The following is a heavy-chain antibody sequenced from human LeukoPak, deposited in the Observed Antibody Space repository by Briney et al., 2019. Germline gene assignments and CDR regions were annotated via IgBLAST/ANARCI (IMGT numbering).Heavy chain of an antibody. CDR3: ALGYCSSGSCLGPDV. J-gene: IGHJ6*04. CDR2: INPNSGGT. Sequence: ASVKVSCKASGYTFTGYYMHWVRQAPGQGLEWMGWINPNSGGTNYAQKFQGRVTMTRDTSISTAYMELSSLRSEDTAVYYCALGYCSSGSCLGPDVWGKGTTVTVSS. D-gene: IGHD2-15*01. V-gene: IGHV1-2*02. CDR1: GYTFTGYY.